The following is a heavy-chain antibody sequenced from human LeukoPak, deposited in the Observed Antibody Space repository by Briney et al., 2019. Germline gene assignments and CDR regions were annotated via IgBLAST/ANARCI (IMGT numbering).Heavy chain of an antibody. CDR2: ISWDGGST. J-gene: IGHJ4*02. Sequence: GGSLRLSCAASGFTFDDYAVHWVRQAPGKGLEWVSLISWDGGSTYYADSVKGRFTISRDNSKNSLYLQMNSLRAEDTALYYCAKDDSSSWSAFDYWGQGTLVTVSS. CDR1: GFTFDDYA. D-gene: IGHD6-13*01. V-gene: IGHV3-43D*04. CDR3: AKDDSSSWSAFDY.